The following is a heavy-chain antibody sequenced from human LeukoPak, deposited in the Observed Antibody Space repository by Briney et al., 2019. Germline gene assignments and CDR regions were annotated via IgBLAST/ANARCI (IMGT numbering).Heavy chain of an antibody. Sequence: GGCLRLSSSASGFTFSNAWMSWVSQAPGKGLEWVGRIISKVDGGTADYAAPVKGRFTISRDDSKNTVYLQMNSLKTEDTAVYYCTTSGGTTTRVVDYWGQGNLVSVSS. J-gene: IGHJ4*02. CDR2: IISKVDGGTA. D-gene: IGHD2/OR15-2a*01. CDR3: TTSGGTTTRVVDY. V-gene: IGHV3-15*01. CDR1: GFTFSNAW.